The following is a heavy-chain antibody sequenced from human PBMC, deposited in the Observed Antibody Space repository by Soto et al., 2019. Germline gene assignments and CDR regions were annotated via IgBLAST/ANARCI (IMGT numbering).Heavy chain of an antibody. J-gene: IGHJ6*02. Sequence: GASVKVSCKASGYTFTSYAMHWVRQAPGQRLEWMGWINAGNGNTKYSQKFQGRVTITRDTSASTAYMELSSLRSEDTAVYYCARDPFYYYDSSGYYRVAPDGMDVWGQGTTVTVSS. CDR2: INAGNGNT. CDR1: GYTFTSYA. CDR3: ARDPFYYYDSSGYYRVAPDGMDV. V-gene: IGHV1-3*01. D-gene: IGHD3-22*01.